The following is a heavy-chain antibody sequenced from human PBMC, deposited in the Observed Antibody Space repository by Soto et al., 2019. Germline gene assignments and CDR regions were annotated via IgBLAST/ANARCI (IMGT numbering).Heavy chain of an antibody. CDR2: IYPGDSDT. CDR3: ARLGNHYYYMDV. J-gene: IGHJ6*03. CDR1: EDSSTSYW. Sequence: KKSRRVCEDSSTSYWVGRVRQMPGKGLEWMGIIYPGDSDTRYSPSFQGQVTISADKSISTAYLQWSSLKASDTAMYYCARLGNHYYYMDVWGKGTTVTVSS. V-gene: IGHV5-51*01. D-gene: IGHD7-27*01.